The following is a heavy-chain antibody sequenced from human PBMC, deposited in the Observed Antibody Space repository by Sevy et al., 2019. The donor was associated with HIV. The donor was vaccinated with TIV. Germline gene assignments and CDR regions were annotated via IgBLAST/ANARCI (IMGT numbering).Heavy chain of an antibody. Sequence: GGSLRLSCKASGFTFSSYWMQWVRQAPGKGLEWVANIRQDGREIYYAGSVKGRFTISRDNAENALYLQMDGLRVEDTAVYYCARRYFDLWGQGTLVTVSS. CDR3: ARRYFDL. J-gene: IGHJ4*02. CDR1: GFTFSSYW. CDR2: IRQDGREI. V-gene: IGHV3-7*01.